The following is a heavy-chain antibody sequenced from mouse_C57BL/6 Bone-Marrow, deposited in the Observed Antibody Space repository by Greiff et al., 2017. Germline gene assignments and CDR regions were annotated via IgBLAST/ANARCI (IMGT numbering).Heavy chain of an antibody. J-gene: IGHJ4*01. Sequence: VQLQQSGAELVRPGTSVKVSCKASGYAFTNYLIEWVKQRPGQGLEWIGVINPGSGGTNYNEKFKGKATLTADKSSSTAYMQLSSLTSEDSAVYFCARWGPHAMDYWGQGTSGTVAS. CDR1: GYAFTNYL. V-gene: IGHV1-54*01. CDR3: ARWGPHAMDY. CDR2: INPGSGGT.